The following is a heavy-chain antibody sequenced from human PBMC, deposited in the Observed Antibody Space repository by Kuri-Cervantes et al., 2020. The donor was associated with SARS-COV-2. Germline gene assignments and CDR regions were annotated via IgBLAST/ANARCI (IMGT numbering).Heavy chain of an antibody. J-gene: IGHJ6*02. Sequence: ETLSLTCAASGFTVSSNYMSWVRQAPGKGLEWVSVIYSGGSTYYADSVKGRFTISRDQSKKTVYLQMNSLRVEDTAVYYCAKGGVEHCTSNSCYLDFYYGMDVWGQGTTVTVSS. CDR2: IYSGGST. D-gene: IGHD2-2*01. CDR1: GFTVSSNY. CDR3: AKGGVEHCTSNSCYLDFYYGMDV. V-gene: IGHV3-53*01.